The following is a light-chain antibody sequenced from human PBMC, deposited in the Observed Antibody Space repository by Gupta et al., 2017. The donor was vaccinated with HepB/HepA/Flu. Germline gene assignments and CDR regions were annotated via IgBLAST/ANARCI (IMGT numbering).Light chain of an antibody. CDR1: QSVSSS. CDR3: QQRSNGPPWCI. J-gene: IGKJ2*02. V-gene: IGKV3-11*01. Sequence: EIVLTQSPATLSLSPGERATLSCRASQSVSSSLAWFQQKPGQAPRLLIYDASSRATGITARFSGSGDGTDVTITIISRVPEDFAVNYCQQRSNGPPWCIFGQGTKLEIK. CDR2: DAS.